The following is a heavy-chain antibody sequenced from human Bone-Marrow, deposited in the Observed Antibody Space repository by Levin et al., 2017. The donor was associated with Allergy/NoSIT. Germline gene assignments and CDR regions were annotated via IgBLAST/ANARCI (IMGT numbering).Heavy chain of an antibody. CDR1: GFTFSSYA. J-gene: IGHJ3*02. Sequence: GASVKVSCAVSGFTFSSYAMSWVRQAPGKGLEWVSVISGGGDSTYYADSVKGRCTISRDNSKNMLYLLMNSLRAEDTAVYYCAKTLRQLVDPFDIWGQGTMVTASS. CDR3: AKTLRQLVDPFDI. CDR2: ISGGGDST. D-gene: IGHD1-1*01. V-gene: IGHV3-23*01.